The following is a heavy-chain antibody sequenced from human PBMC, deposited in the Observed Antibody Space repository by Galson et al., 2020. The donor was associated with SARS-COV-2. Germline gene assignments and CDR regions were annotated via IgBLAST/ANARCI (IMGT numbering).Heavy chain of an antibody. Sequence: NSGASLRLSCAASGFPFSTYSMNWVRLAPGKGLEWVSSISTSSSYTYYVDSVKGRFSISRDNPRNSLYLQMNSLRAEDTAVYYCARDEGIRGYNSGRLYDGMDVWGQGTTVTVSS. CDR1: GFPFSTYS. J-gene: IGHJ6*02. V-gene: IGHV3-21*01. CDR2: ISTSSSYT. D-gene: IGHD5-18*01. CDR3: ARDEGIRGYNSGRLYDGMDV.